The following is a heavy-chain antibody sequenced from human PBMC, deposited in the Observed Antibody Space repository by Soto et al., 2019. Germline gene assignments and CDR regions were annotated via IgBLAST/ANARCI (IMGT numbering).Heavy chain of an antibody. CDR3: ARERGNSGSYLGVYYYYGMDV. CDR1: GFTFSSYW. V-gene: IGHV3-74*01. D-gene: IGHD1-26*01. CDR2: INSDGSST. Sequence: GGSLRLSCAPSGFTFSSYWMHWVRQAPGKGLVWVSRINSDGSSTSYADSVKGRFTISRDNAKNTLYLQMNSLRAEDTAVYYCARERGNSGSYLGVYYYYGMDVWGQGTTVTV. J-gene: IGHJ6*02.